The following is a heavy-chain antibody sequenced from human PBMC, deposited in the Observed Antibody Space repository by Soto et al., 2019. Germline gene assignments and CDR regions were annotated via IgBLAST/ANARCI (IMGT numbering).Heavy chain of an antibody. Sequence: PGGSLRLSCVASGLTFGSLAMSWVRQAPGEGLQWVSTITDTGGDAKYADSVRGRFVISRDNSKKTLYLQMTSLTAEDSAMYFCARGSTDSYPGSRIFDFWGRGTLVTVSS. CDR3: ARGSTDSYPGSRIFDF. CDR2: ITDTGGDA. J-gene: IGHJ4*02. CDR1: GLTFGSLA. V-gene: IGHV3-23*01. D-gene: IGHD3-10*01.